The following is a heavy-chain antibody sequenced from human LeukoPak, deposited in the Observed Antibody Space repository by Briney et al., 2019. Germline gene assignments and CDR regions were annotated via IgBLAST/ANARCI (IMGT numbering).Heavy chain of an antibody. CDR2: ITKNSGVST. CDR3: AVTGQFDY. J-gene: IGHJ4*02. Sequence: PGGSLRLSCAASGFTFSSYAMSWVRQAPGKGLEWVSTITKNSGVSTYYADPAKGRFTISRDNSKNTLYVQMNSLRAEDTAVYYCAVTGQFDYWGQGTLVTVSS. CDR1: GFTFSSYA. V-gene: IGHV3-23*01.